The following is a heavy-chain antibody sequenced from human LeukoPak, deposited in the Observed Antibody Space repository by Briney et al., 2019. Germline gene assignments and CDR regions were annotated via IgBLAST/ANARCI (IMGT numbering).Heavy chain of an antibody. V-gene: IGHV1-2*02. CDR3: ARDSPLGLYYFDY. Sequence: ASVKVSCKASGYTFTGYYMHWVRQAPGQGLEWMGWINPNSGGTNYAQKFQGRVTMTRDTSISTAYMELSRLRSDDTAVYYCARDSPLGLYYFDYWGQGTLVTVSS. CDR2: INPNSGGT. CDR1: GYTFTGYY. J-gene: IGHJ4*02. D-gene: IGHD6-6*01.